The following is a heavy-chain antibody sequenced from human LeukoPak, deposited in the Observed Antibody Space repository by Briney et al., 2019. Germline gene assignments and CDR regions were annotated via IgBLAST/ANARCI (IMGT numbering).Heavy chain of an antibody. CDR1: GFTFSSYW. CDR2: IKQDGGEK. V-gene: IGHV3-7*01. J-gene: IGHJ5*02. Sequence: PGGSLRLSCVVSGFTFSSYWMSWLRQAPGKGLEWVANIKQDGGEKYYVDSVKGRFTISRDNAKNSLYLQMNSLRAEDTAVYYCARVALGSYNWFDPWGQGTLVTVSS. CDR3: ARVALGSYNWFDP. D-gene: IGHD3-10*01.